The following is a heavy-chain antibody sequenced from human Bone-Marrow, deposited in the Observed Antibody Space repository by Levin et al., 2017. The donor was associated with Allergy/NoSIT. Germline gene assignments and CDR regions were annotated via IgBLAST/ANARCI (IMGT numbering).Heavy chain of an antibody. CDR3: AREPYFYYFYYTMDV. D-gene: IGHD3-10*01. CDR2: ISYDGSNE. CDR1: GFTFSSYA. J-gene: IGHJ6*02. V-gene: IGHV3-30-3*01. Sequence: RGESLKISCAASGFTFSSYAMHWVRQAPGKGLEWVAVISYDGSNEYYADSVKGRFTISRDNSKNTLSLQMNNLRPEDTALYYCAREPYFYYFYYTMDVWGQGTTVTVSS.